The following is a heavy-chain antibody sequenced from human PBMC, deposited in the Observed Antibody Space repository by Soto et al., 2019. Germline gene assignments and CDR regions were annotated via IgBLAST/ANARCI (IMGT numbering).Heavy chain of an antibody. CDR1: GYTFTSYA. CDR3: ARALSPYYDCSGYRDPFDY. J-gene: IGHJ4*02. CDR2: INAGNGNT. D-gene: IGHD3-22*01. V-gene: IGHV1-3*01. Sequence: QVQLVQSGAEVKKPGASVKVSCKASGYTFTSYAMHWVRQAPGQRLEWMGWINAGNGNTKYSQKFQGRVTITRDTSASTAYMELSSLRSEDTAVYYCARALSPYYDCSGYRDPFDYWGQGTLVTVSS.